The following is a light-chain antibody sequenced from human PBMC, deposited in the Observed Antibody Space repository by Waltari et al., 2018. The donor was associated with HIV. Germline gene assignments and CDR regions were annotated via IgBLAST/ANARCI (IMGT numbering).Light chain of an antibody. Sequence: QSALTQPASVSGSPGQSTTIPCTVTSSVVVSYTRVSWYQQYPGKAPKLIIYEVTKRPSGVSNRFSGSKSGNTASLTLSGLQADDEADYYCSSYAGARVFGGGTNLIVL. CDR3: SSYAGARV. CDR2: EVT. V-gene: IGLV2-23*02. CDR1: SSVVVSYTR. J-gene: IGLJ3*02.